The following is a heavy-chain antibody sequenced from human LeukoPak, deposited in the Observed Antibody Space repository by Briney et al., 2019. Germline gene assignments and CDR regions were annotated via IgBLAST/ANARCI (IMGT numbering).Heavy chain of an antibody. J-gene: IGHJ6*02. V-gene: IGHV1-69*13. CDR1: GGTFSSYA. CDR2: IIPIFGTA. D-gene: IGHD6-13*01. Sequence: SVKVSCKASGGTFSSYAISWVRQAPGQGLEWMGGIIPIFGTANYAQKFQGRVTITADESTSTAYMELSSLKASDTAMYYCARLRTGIAAAGYYYYYGMDVWGQGTTVTVSS. CDR3: ARLRTGIAAAGYYYYYGMDV.